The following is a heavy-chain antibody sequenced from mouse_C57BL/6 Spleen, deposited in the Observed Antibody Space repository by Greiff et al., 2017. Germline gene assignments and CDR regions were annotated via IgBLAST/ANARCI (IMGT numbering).Heavy chain of an antibody. Sequence: EVKLMESGPGLVKPSQSLSLTCSVTGYSITSGYYWNWIRQFPGNKLEWMGYISYDGSNNYNPSLKNRISITRDTSKNKFFLKLNSVTTEDTATYYCARDGAYWGQGTLVTVSA. J-gene: IGHJ3*01. CDR3: ARDGAY. CDR2: ISYDGSN. CDR1: GYSITSGYY. V-gene: IGHV3-6*01.